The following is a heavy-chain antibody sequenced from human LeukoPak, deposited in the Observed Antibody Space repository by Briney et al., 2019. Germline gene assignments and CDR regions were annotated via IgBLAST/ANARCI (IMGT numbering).Heavy chain of an antibody. D-gene: IGHD2-15*01. CDR1: GFTFSSYA. V-gene: IGHV3-23*01. CDR2: ISGSDGST. J-gene: IGHJ5*02. CDR3: AKDGRGGNCCNWFDP. Sequence: GGSLRLSCAASGFTFSSYAMSWVRQAPGKGLEWVSAISGSDGSTDYADSVKGRFTISRDNSKNTLYLQMNSLRAEDTAVYHCAKDGRGGNCCNWFDPWGQGTLVTVSS.